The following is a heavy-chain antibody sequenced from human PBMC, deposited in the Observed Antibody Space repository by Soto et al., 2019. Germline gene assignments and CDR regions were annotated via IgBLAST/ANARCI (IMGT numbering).Heavy chain of an antibody. D-gene: IGHD3-3*01. CDR1: GFTFSSYA. Sequence: EVQLLESGGGLVQPGGSLRLSCAASGFTFSSYALSWVRQAPGKGLESVSAISGSGGSTYYADSVKGRFTISRDNSKNTLYLQMNGLRAEDTAVYYCAKARAQYYDFWSGYPVDYWGQGTLVTVSS. J-gene: IGHJ4*02. V-gene: IGHV3-23*01. CDR3: AKARAQYYDFWSGYPVDY. CDR2: ISGSGGST.